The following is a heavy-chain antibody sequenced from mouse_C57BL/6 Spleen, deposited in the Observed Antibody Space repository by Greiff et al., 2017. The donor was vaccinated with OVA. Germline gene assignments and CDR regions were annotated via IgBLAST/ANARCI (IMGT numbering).Heavy chain of an antibody. Sequence: QVQLQQPGAELVKPGASVKMSCKASGYTFTSYWITWVKQRPGQGLEWIGDIYPGSGNTNYKEKFKSKATLTVDTSSNTAYMQLSSLTSEDSAVYYCTRQRGYGGKDYWGQGTTVTVSS. CDR1: GYTFTSYW. V-gene: IGHV1-55*01. CDR2: IYPGSGNT. J-gene: IGHJ4*01. CDR3: TRQRGYGGKDY. D-gene: IGHD1-1*02.